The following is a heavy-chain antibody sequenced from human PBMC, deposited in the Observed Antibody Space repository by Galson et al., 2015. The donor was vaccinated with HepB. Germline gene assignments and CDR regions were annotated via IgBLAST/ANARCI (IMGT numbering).Heavy chain of an antibody. CDR2: ISSSSTTK. J-gene: IGHJ4*02. CDR3: ATDRRGCSSASCRPGLDGY. CDR1: GFTFSSYS. V-gene: IGHV3-48*02. D-gene: IGHD2-2*01. Sequence: SLRLSCAASGFTFSSYSMNWVRQAPGKGLEWISYISSSSTTKYYADSVKGRFTISRDNAKDSLYLQMNSLRDEDTAAYYCATDRRGCSSASCRPGLDGYWGQGTQVIVSS.